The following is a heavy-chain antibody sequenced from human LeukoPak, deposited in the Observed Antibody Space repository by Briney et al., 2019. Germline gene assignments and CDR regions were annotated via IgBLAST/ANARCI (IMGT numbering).Heavy chain of an antibody. D-gene: IGHD3-10*01. J-gene: IGHJ4*02. CDR3: ARDLVRGVIITADDY. CDR2: IRGSGGTT. V-gene: IGHV3-23*01. CDR1: EFTFSSSA. Sequence: GGSLRLSCAASEFTFSSSAVSWVRQAPGKGLEWVSDIRGSGGTTYYADSVKGRFTISRDNSKNTLFLQMNSLRAENTAVYYCARDLVRGVIITADDYWGQGTLVTVSS.